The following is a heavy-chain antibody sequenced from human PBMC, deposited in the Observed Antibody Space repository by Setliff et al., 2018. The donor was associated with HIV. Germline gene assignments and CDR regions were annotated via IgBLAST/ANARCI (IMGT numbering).Heavy chain of an antibody. CDR3: ARHGTWNSQRFHFDY. D-gene: IGHD1-7*01. V-gene: IGHV4-4*09. Sequence: SETLSLTCSVSGGSISSYYWSWIRQPAGKGLEWIGSIYSTDTTNHNPSLESRVTISVDKSKNQFSLKLNSVTAADTAVYHCARHGTWNSQRFHFDYWGQGTPVTVSS. CDR1: GGSISSYY. J-gene: IGHJ4*02. CDR2: IYSTDTT.